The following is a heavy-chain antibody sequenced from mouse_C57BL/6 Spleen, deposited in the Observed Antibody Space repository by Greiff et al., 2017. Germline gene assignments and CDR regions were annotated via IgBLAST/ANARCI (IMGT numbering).Heavy chain of an antibody. CDR2: INPNYGTT. CDR3: ARNRVRFYAMDY. J-gene: IGHJ4*01. D-gene: IGHD2-14*01. V-gene: IGHV1-39*01. CDR1: GYSFTDYN. Sequence: VQLQQSGPELVKPGASVKISCKASGYSFTDYNMNWVKQSNGQSLEWIGVINPNYGTTSYNQKFKGKATLTVDQSSSTAYMQLNSLTSEDSAVXDCARNRVRFYAMDYWGQGTSVTVSS.